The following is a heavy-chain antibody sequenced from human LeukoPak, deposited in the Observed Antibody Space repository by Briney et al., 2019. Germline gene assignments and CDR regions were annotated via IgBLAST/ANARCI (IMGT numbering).Heavy chain of an antibody. D-gene: IGHD2-2*01. J-gene: IGHJ4*02. CDR3: ARGGAVVPGALRF. CDR1: GGSITGYY. CDR2: IHASGGT. V-gene: IGHV4-4*09. Sequence: SETLSLTCSVSGGSITGYYWSWIRQPPGKGLEWLGYIHASGGTNYSPRSRDTMSLDTSKKQFSLNLTSVTAADTAVYYCARGGAVVPGALRFWGQGTLATVSS.